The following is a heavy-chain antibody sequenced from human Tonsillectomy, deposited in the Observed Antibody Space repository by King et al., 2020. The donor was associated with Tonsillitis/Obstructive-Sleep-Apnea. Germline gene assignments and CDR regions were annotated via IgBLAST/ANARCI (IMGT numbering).Heavy chain of an antibody. J-gene: IGHJ4*02. CDR1: GFSFSITW. D-gene: IGHD2-2*01. V-gene: IGHV3-15*01. CDR2: VKSKPDGETT. CDR3: TADTYRSSAQAFDY. Sequence: VQLLESGGGLVKPGGSLRLSCAASGFSFSITWMNWVRQAPGKGLEWVGRVKSKPDGETTDYAAPVKGRFTISRDDSENTLYLQMNSLKTEDTAVYYCTADTYRSSAQAFDYWGQGTLVTVSS.